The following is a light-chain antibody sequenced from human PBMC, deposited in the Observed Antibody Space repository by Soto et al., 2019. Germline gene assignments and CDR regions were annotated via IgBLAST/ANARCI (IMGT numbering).Light chain of an antibody. CDR3: SSYAGSNPL. Sequence: QSVLTQPPSVSGAPGQRVTISCTGSSSNIGAGYDVHWYQQLPGTAPKLMIYEVSKRPSGVPDRFSGSKSGNTASLTVSGLQAEDEADYYCSSYAGSNPLFGGGTKLTVL. V-gene: IGLV1-40*01. CDR2: EVS. J-gene: IGLJ2*01. CDR1: SSNIGAGYD.